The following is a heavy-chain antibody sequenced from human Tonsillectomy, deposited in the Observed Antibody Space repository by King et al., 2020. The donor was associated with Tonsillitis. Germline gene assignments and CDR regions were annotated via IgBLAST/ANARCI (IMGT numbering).Heavy chain of an antibody. Sequence: QLQESGPGLVKPSQTLSLTCAVSGGSISSGGYSWSWIRQPPGNGLEWIGYIYYSGSTYYNPSLKSRVTISVDTSKNQFSLKLSSVTAADTAVYYCARGATSYDYVWGSYRPTTNFDYWGQGTLVTVSS. CDR1: GGSISSGGYS. D-gene: IGHD3-16*02. CDR3: ARGATSYDYVWGSYRPTTNFDY. J-gene: IGHJ4*02. V-gene: IGHV4-30-4*07. CDR2: IYYSGST.